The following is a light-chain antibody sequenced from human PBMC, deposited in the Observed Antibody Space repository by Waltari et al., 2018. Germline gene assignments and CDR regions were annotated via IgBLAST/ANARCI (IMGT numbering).Light chain of an antibody. V-gene: IGKV1-16*01. CDR2: GAS. Sequence: DIQMTQSPHSLSASVGARVTVTCRASQGITKYLAWLQHKPGTAPRPLIYGASTLHSGVPSRFSGSGSGTDFTLTIRSLQPDDFATYYCQQYGTFPITFGGGTKVEIK. CDR3: QQYGTFPIT. CDR1: QGITKY. J-gene: IGKJ4*01.